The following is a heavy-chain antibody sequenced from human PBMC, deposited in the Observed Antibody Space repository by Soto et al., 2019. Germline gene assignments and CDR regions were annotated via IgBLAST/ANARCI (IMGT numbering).Heavy chain of an antibody. CDR1: GASIRSSNW. V-gene: IGHV4-4*02. J-gene: IGHJ3*02. CDR2: IYHSGST. D-gene: IGHD3-22*01. Sequence: SETLSLTCAVSGASIRSSNWWSWVRQPPGKGLEWIGEIYHSGSTNYNPSLKSRVTISVDKSKNQFSLKLSSVTAADTAVYYCARDRYDSSGYVIIDAFDIWGQGTMVS. CDR3: ARDRYDSSGYVIIDAFDI.